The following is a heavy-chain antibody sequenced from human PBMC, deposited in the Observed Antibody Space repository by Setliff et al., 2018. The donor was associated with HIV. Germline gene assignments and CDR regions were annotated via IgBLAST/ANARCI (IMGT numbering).Heavy chain of an antibody. V-gene: IGHV4-34*01. CDR2: VNHSGST. CDR1: GGSFSGYF. Sequence: SETLSLTCTVYGGSFSGYFWSWIRQPPGKGLELIGEVNHSGSTNYNPSLKSRVTIAVDTSKNQFSLNLTSVTAADTAVYYCARLDLDDYGDYAVGYWGQGTLVTVSS. CDR3: ARLDLDDYGDYAVGY. D-gene: IGHD4-17*01. J-gene: IGHJ4*02.